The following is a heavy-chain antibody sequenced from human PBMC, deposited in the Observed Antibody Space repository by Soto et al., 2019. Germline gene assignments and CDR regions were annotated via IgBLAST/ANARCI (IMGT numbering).Heavy chain of an antibody. J-gene: IGHJ4*02. CDR2: IYWDDDT. CDR1: GFSFSTSAEG. CDR3: VHNTMVRGVIGAHFDN. D-gene: IGHD3-10*01. V-gene: IGHV2-5*02. Sequence: QITLKESGPTLVKPTQTLTLTCTFSGFSFSTSAEGVAWIRQPPGKALEWLALIYWDDDTRYRPSLKSRLTITRDTSNKHLVLPMTNMDAVDTATYYCVHNTMVRGVIGAHFDNWGQGTLVTVSS.